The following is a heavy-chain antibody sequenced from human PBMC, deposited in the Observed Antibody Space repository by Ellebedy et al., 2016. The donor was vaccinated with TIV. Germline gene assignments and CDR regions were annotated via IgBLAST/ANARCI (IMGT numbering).Heavy chain of an antibody. V-gene: IGHV4-34*01. CDR2: VGQSGTT. CDR1: GGSFNDFY. D-gene: IGHD5-18*01. Sequence: SETLSLTXAFYGGSFNDFYWNWIRQSPGKGLERIGAVGQSGTTLYNPSLKSRVIISLETSKKELSLKLTSVIAADTAVYFCALNPKYSSPTGDHFYGLDVWGQGTTVIVSS. J-gene: IGHJ6*02. CDR3: ALNPKYSSPTGDHFYGLDV.